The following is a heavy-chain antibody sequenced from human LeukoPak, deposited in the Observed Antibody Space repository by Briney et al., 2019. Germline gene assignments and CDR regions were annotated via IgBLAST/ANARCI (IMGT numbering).Heavy chain of an antibody. CDR1: GRSIRSVY. D-gene: IGHD3-10*01. Sequence: KPSETLSLTCTVSGRSIRSVYWNWIRQSAGKGLEWIGRIYATDLTNYNPSLKSRVTLSVDMSKNELSLTLTSVTAADTAVYYCARGFGSGTSPIDLWGQGALVTVSS. J-gene: IGHJ5*02. CDR2: IYATDLT. V-gene: IGHV4-4*07. CDR3: ARGFGSGTSPIDL.